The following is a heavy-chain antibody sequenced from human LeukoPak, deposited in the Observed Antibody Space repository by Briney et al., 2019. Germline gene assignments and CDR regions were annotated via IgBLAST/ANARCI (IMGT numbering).Heavy chain of an antibody. CDR3: ARDLGLPTY. V-gene: IGHV3-11*05. CDR1: GFTFSDYY. CDR2: ISGSSSFT. Sequence: PGGPLRLSCAASGFTFSDYYMSWIRQTPGKGLEWVSYISGSSSFTNYADSVKGRFTISRDNAKKSLYLQMDSLRAEDTAVYYCARDLGLPTYWGQGTLVSVSS. J-gene: IGHJ4*02.